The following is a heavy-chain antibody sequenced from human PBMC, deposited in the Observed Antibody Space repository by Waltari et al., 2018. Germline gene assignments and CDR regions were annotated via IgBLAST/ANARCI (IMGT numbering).Heavy chain of an antibody. J-gene: IGHJ6*03. CDR3: ARANTIFGVIRTWYYMDV. CDR1: GGSFSGYY. Sequence: QVQLQQWGAGLLKPSETLSLTCVVSGGSFSGYYWSWIRQPPGKGLEWIGEINHSGRTQSDPPLKGRVTISIDTSKIQVSLKLRSVTVAETAVYYCARANTIFGVIRTWYYMDVWGKGTPVTVSS. D-gene: IGHD3-3*01. V-gene: IGHV4-34*01. CDR2: INHSGRT.